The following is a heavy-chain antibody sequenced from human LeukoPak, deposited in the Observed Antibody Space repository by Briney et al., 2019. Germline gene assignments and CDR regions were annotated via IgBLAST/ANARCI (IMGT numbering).Heavy chain of an antibody. CDR1: GFTFSNYA. Sequence: GGSLRLSCAASGFTFSNYAINWVRQAPGKWLEWVSAISGSGATTHHADSVRGRFTISRDNSKNTIYLHMNSLRAGDTAIYYCAKALTSGWFGGGANFDLWGQGTMVTVSS. CDR2: ISGSGATT. J-gene: IGHJ3*01. V-gene: IGHV3-23*01. D-gene: IGHD3-10*01. CDR3: AKALTSGWFGGGANFDL.